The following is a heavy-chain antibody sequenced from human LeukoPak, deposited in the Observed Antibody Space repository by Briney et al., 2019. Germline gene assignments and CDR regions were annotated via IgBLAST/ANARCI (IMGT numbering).Heavy chain of an antibody. D-gene: IGHD6-19*01. Sequence: PGGSLRLSCAASGFTFISYAMYWVRQAPGKGLEWVANINQDGSEKYYVDSVKGRFTISRDNAKNSLYLQMNSLRAEDTAVYYCARGISGWYQGNIFDYWGQGTLVTVSS. CDR3: ARGISGWYQGNIFDY. J-gene: IGHJ4*02. CDR2: INQDGSEK. CDR1: GFTFISYA. V-gene: IGHV3-7*01.